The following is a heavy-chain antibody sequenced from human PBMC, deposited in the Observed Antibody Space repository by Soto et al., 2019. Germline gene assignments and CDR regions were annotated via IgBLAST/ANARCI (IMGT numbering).Heavy chain of an antibody. CDR2: IKQDGREK. CDR3: AADGVRNGAYNGWLDP. V-gene: IGHV3-7*03. CDR1: GFGSSSYW. D-gene: IGHD3-10*01. J-gene: IGHJ5*02. Sequence: EVLLVESGGYLVQPGGSLRLSCAASGFGSSSYWMTWVRQDPGKGLEWVANIKQDGREKYYVASVKGRFTISRDNGNNLLYLQMDSLTPDDTAVYYWAADGVRNGAYNGWLDPWGQGTLVTVSS.